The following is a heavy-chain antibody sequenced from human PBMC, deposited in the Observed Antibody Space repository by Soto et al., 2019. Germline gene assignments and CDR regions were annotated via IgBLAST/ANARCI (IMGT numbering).Heavy chain of an antibody. J-gene: IGHJ6*02. CDR1: GFTFSSYG. CDR3: AKDPWSDLWSGYDISPEEYGMDV. D-gene: IGHD3-3*01. V-gene: IGHV3-30*18. CDR2: ISYDGSNK. Sequence: GGSLRLSCAASGFTFSSYGMHWVRQAPGKGLDWVAVISYDGSNKYYADSVKGRFTISRDNSKNTLYLQMNSLRAEDTAVYYCAKDPWSDLWSGYDISPEEYGMDVWGQGTTVTVSS.